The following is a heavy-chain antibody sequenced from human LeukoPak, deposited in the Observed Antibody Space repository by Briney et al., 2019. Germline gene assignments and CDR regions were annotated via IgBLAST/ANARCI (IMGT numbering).Heavy chain of an antibody. V-gene: IGHV4-59*11. D-gene: IGHD5-24*01. Sequence: SETLPLTCTVSGGSISSHYWSWIRQPPGKGLEWIGYIYYSGSTNYNPSLKSRVTISVDTSKNQFSLKLSSVTAADTAVYYCARDRAGDGYNYVPFDYWGQGTLVTVSS. CDR2: IYYSGST. CDR1: GGSISSHY. J-gene: IGHJ4*02. CDR3: ARDRAGDGYNYVPFDY.